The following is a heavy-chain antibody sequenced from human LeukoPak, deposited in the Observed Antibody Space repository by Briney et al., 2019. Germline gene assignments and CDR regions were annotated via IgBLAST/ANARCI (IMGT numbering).Heavy chain of an antibody. Sequence: GGSLRLSCAASGFTFSSYAMSWVRQALGKGLEWVSAISGSGGSTYYADSVKGRFTISRDNSKNTLYLQMNSLRAEDTAVYYCAKDQWELLGYFDYWGQGTLVTVSS. CDR3: AKDQWELLGYFDY. CDR2: ISGSGGST. V-gene: IGHV3-23*01. CDR1: GFTFSSYA. J-gene: IGHJ4*02. D-gene: IGHD1-26*01.